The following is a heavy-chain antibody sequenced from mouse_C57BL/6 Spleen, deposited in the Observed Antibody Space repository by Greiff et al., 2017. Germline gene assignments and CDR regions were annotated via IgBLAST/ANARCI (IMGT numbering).Heavy chain of an antibody. CDR3: ARSPDAYWYFDV. CDR1: GYTFTDYN. J-gene: IGHJ1*03. CDR2: INPNNGGT. V-gene: IGHV1-22*01. Sequence: EVQLQQSGPELVKPGASVKMSCKASGYTFTDYNMHWVKQSHGKSLEWIGYINPNNGGTSYNQKFKGKATLTVNKSSSTAYMELHSLTSNDSAVYYCARSPDAYWYFDVWGTGTTVTVAS.